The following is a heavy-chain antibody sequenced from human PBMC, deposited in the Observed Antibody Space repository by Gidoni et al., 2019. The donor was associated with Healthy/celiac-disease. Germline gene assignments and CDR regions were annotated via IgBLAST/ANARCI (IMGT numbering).Heavy chain of an antibody. J-gene: IGHJ5*02. CDR1: GGSMRSYY. Sequence: QVQLQESGPGLVKPSETLSLTCTVSGGSMRSYYWSWIRQPAGKGLEWIGRIYTSGSTNYNPSLKSRVTMSVDTSKNQFSLKLSSVTAADTAVYYCARDSDDYAGINWFDPWGQGTLVTVSS. CDR3: ARDSDDYAGINWFDP. CDR2: IYTSGST. D-gene: IGHD4-17*01. V-gene: IGHV4-4*07.